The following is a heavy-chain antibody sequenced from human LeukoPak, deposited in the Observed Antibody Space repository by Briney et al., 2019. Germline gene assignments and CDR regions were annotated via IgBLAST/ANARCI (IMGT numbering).Heavy chain of an antibody. Sequence: GGSLRLSCAGSGFTFRSYAMSWVRQAPGKGLEWVSLIRSKFYGGTTEYAASVKGRFTISRDDSKSIAYLQMNSLKTEDTAVYYCTRDRLAYSSSPDWFDPWGQGTLVTVSS. V-gene: IGHV3-49*04. J-gene: IGHJ5*02. CDR2: IRSKFYGGTT. CDR1: GFTFRSYA. CDR3: TRDRLAYSSSPDWFDP. D-gene: IGHD6-13*01.